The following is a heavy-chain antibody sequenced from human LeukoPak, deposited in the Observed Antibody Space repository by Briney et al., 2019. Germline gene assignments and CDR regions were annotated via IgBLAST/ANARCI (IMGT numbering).Heavy chain of an antibody. CDR1: GYSFTSYG. Sequence: ASVKVSCKASGYSFTSYGISWVRQAPGQGLEWMGWISAYNGNTNYAQKLQSRVTMTTDTSTSTAYMELRSLRSDDTAVYYCARDDRTYYYDSSGYSIVFSRVWFDPWGQGTLVTVSS. V-gene: IGHV1-18*01. D-gene: IGHD3-22*01. J-gene: IGHJ5*02. CDR3: ARDDRTYYYDSSGYSIVFSRVWFDP. CDR2: ISAYNGNT.